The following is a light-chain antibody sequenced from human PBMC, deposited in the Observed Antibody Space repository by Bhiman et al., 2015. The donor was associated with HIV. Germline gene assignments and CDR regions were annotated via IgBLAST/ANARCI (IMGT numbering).Light chain of an antibody. Sequence: QSVLTQPPSVSAAPGQKVTISCSGSSSNIGNNYVSWYQQLPGTAPKIIIYDNNKRPSGIPDRFSGSKSANTASLTISGLQAEDEADYYCSSYASSSTLVFGGGTQLTVL. CDR3: SSYASSSTLV. J-gene: IGLJ2*01. CDR1: SSNIGNNY. CDR2: DNN. V-gene: IGLV1-51*01.